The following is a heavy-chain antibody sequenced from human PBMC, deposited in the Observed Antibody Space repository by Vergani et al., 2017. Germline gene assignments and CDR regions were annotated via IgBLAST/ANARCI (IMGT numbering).Heavy chain of an antibody. CDR3: AKDVGGNEESFDY. D-gene: IGHD4-23*01. CDR2: ISWNSGSI. CDR1: GFTFDDCA. J-gene: IGHJ4*02. V-gene: IGHV3-9*01. Sequence: EVQLVESGGGLVQPGRSLRLSCAASGFTFDDCAMHWVRQAPGKGLEWVSGISWNSGSIGYADSVKGRFTISRDNAKNSLYLQMNSLRAEDTALYYCAKDVGGNEESFDYWGQGTLVTVSS.